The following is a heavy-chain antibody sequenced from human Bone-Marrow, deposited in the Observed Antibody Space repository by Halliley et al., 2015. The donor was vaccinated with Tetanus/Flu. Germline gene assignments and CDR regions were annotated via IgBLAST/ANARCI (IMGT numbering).Heavy chain of an antibody. CDR1: GYTLTELS. Sequence: QLVQSGAEVKKPGASVKVSCKVSGYTLTELSMHWVRQAPGKGLEWMGGFDPEDGETVYAQKFQGRVTMTEDTSTDTAYMELSSLRSGDTAVYYCGRSSGSEKLIDSWGQGTLVTVSS. CDR2: FDPEDGET. CDR3: GRSSGSEKLIDS. V-gene: IGHV1-24*01. J-gene: IGHJ4*02. D-gene: IGHD3-10*01.